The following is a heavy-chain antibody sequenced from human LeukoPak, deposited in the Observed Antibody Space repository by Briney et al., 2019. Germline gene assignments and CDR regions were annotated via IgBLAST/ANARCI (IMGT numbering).Heavy chain of an antibody. CDR2: IYYSGST. CDR3: ARHPSGRMWLQQGGWFDP. CDR1: GGSISSTSYF. D-gene: IGHD5-24*01. J-gene: IGHJ5*02. Sequence: SETLSLTCTVSGGSISSTSYFWGWIRQPPGKGLEWIGSIYYSGSTYYNPSLKSRVTISVDTSKNQFSLKLTSVTAADTAVYYCARHPSGRMWLQQGGWFDPWGQGTLVTVSS. V-gene: IGHV4-39*01.